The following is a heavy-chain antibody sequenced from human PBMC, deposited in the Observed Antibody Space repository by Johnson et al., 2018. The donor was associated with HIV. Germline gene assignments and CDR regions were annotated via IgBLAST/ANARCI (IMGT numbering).Heavy chain of an antibody. J-gene: IGHJ3*02. V-gene: IGHV3-33*03. CDR1: GFTFSSYG. Sequence: VQLVESGGGVVQPGRSLRLSCAASGFTFSSYGMHWVRQAPGKGLEWVAFIRYDGSNKYYADSVKGRFTISRDNAKNSLYLQMNSLRAEDTAVYYCAGGYVSGSGDAFDIWGQGTMVTVSS. CDR3: AGGYVSGSGDAFDI. D-gene: IGHD3-10*01. CDR2: IRYDGSNK.